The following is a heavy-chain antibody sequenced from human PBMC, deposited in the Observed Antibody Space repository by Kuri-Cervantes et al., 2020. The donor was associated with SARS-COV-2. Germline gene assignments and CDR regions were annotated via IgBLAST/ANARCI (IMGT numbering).Heavy chain of an antibody. CDR3: AREWCSGGSCYPN. Sequence: SETLSLTCTVSGGSISSSSYYWSWIRQPPGKGLEWIGEINHSGSTNYNPSLKSRVTISVDTSKNQFSLKLSSVTAADTAVYYCAREWCSGGSCYPNWGQGTLVTVSS. J-gene: IGHJ4*02. V-gene: IGHV4-39*07. D-gene: IGHD2-15*01. CDR1: GGSISSSSYY. CDR2: INHSGST.